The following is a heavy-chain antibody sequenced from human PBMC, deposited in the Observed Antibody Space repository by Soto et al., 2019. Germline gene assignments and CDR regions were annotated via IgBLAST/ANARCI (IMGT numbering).Heavy chain of an antibody. J-gene: IGHJ3*02. CDR1: GYTFTSYA. Sequence: ASVKVSCKASGYTFTSYAMHWVRQAPGQRLEWMGWINAGNGTANYAQKFQGRVTITADESTSTAYMELSSLRSEDTAVYYCASDYYDSSGYQDGDAFDIWGQGTMVTVSS. V-gene: IGHV1-3*01. D-gene: IGHD3-22*01. CDR3: ASDYYDSSGYQDGDAFDI. CDR2: INAGNGTA.